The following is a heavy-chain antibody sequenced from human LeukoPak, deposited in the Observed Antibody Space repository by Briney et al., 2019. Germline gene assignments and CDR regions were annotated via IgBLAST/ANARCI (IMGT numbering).Heavy chain of an antibody. D-gene: IGHD6-13*01. Sequence: GGSLRLSCAASGFTFDDYAMHWVRQAPGKGLEWVSLIRGDGGSTYYADSVKGRFTNSRDNSKNSLYLQMNSLRTEDTALYYCAKDAGYSSSWYGPYAKYFQHWGQGTLVTGSS. CDR3: AKDAGYSSSWYGPYAKYFQH. V-gene: IGHV3-43*02. CDR1: GFTFDDYA. CDR2: IRGDGGST. J-gene: IGHJ1*01.